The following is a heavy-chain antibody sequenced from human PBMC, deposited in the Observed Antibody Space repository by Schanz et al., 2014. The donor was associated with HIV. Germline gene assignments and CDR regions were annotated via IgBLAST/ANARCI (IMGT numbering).Heavy chain of an antibody. D-gene: IGHD4-17*01. CDR2: ISAGGRDT. J-gene: IGHJ6*02. CDR1: GFAFSDYA. CDR3: AKDGPTMTPGYYYGMDV. V-gene: IGHV3-23*01. Sequence: EVPLLESGGGLAQPWGSQRLSCAASGFAFSDYAMSWVRQAPGKGLGWGPRISAGGRDTYYADSVKGRFTISRDNSKSTLYLQMNSLRAEDTAVYYCAKDGPTMTPGYYYGMDVWGQGTSVTVSS.